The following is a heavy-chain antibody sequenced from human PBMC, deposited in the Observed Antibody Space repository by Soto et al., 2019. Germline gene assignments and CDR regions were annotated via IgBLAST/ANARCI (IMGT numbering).Heavy chain of an antibody. Sequence: ASVKVSCKASGYTFTSYGISWVRQAPGQGLEWMGWISAYNGNTNYAQKLQGRVTMTTDTSTSTAYMELRSLRSDDTAVYYCARGRLARNQRGYCSSTSCPRLFDPWGQGTLVTVSS. J-gene: IGHJ5*02. CDR1: GYTFTSYG. CDR2: ISAYNGNT. CDR3: ARGRLARNQRGYCSSTSCPRLFDP. V-gene: IGHV1-18*01. D-gene: IGHD2-2*01.